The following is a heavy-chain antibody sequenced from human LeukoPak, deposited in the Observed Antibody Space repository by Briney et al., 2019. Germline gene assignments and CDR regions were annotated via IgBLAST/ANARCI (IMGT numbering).Heavy chain of an antibody. V-gene: IGHV3-30*04. CDR1: GFTFSSYA. CDR2: ISYDGSNK. CDR3: ARYDYGDYALDY. D-gene: IGHD4-17*01. Sequence: GGSLRLSCAASGFTFSSYAMHWVRQAPGKGLEWVAVISYDGSNKYYADSVKGRFTISRDNSKNTLYLQMGSLRAEDTAVYYCARYDYGDYALDYWGQGTLVTVSS. J-gene: IGHJ4*02.